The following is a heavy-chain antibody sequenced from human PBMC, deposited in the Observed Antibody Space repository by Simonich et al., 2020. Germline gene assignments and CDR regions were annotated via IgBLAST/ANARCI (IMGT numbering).Heavy chain of an antibody. Sequence: QVQLVQSGAEVKKPGASVKVSCKASGYTFTGYYMHWVRQAPGQGLDGVVWNNPKSGGTNDAQKVQGRGTMTRETSISTAYMELSRLRSDDTAVYYCARGGVQYYYYYMDVWGKGTTVTVSS. V-gene: IGHV1-2*02. J-gene: IGHJ6*03. CDR1: GYTFTGYY. CDR2: NNPKSGGT. D-gene: IGHD3-3*01. CDR3: ARGGVQYYYYYMDV.